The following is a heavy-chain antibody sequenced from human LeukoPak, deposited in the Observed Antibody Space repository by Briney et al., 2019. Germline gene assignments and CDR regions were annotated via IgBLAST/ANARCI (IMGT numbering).Heavy chain of an antibody. Sequence: GGSLRLSCAASGFTFSSYAMHWVRQAPGKGLEWVAVISYDGSNKYYADSVKGRFTISRDSAKNSLYLQMNSLRAEDTAVYYCAKWGPYDILTGRINWGQGTLVTVSS. CDR2: ISYDGSNK. D-gene: IGHD3-9*01. J-gene: IGHJ4*02. CDR1: GFTFSSYA. V-gene: IGHV3-30-3*02. CDR3: AKWGPYDILTGRIN.